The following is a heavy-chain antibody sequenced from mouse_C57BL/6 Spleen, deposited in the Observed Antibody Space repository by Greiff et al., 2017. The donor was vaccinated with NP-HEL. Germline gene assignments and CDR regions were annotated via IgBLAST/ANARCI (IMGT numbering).Heavy chain of an antibody. D-gene: IGHD2-4*01. V-gene: IGHV2-6*03. CDR3: ARLYYDYDVGAMDD. CDR1: GFSLTSYG. Sequence: VKLMESGPGLVAPSQSLSITCTVSGFSLTSYGVHWVRQPPGKGLEWLVVIWSDGSTTYNSALKSRLNISKDNSKSQVFLKMNSLQTDDTAMYYCARLYYDYDVGAMDDWGQGTSVTVSS. CDR2: IWSDGST. J-gene: IGHJ4*01.